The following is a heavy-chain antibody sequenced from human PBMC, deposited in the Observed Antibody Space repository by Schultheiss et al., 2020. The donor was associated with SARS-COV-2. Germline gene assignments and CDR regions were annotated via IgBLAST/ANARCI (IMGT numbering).Heavy chain of an antibody. Sequence: GGSLRLSCAASGFTFSSYEMNWVRQAPGKGLEWVAVISYDGNTKYYADSVKGRFTISRDDSKNTLYLQMNSLRAEDTAVCYCARRRVSGNSPDAFDIWGQGTMVTVSS. CDR1: GFTFSSYE. V-gene: IGHV3-30-3*01. CDR3: ARRRVSGNSPDAFDI. J-gene: IGHJ3*02. D-gene: IGHD3-22*01. CDR2: ISYDGNTK.